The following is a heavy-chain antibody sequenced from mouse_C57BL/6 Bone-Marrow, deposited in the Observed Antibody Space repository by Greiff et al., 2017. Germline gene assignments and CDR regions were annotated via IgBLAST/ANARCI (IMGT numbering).Heavy chain of an antibody. Sequence: VQLQQPGAELVMPGASVKLSCKASGYTFTSYWMHWVKQRPGQGLEWIGEIDPSDSYTNYNQKFKGKSTLTVDKSSSTAYMQLSSLTSEDSAVYYCARYGDPPFAYWGQGTLVTVSA. CDR1: GYTFTSYW. CDR2: IDPSDSYT. CDR3: ARYGDPPFAY. D-gene: IGHD1-1*01. J-gene: IGHJ3*01. V-gene: IGHV1-69*01.